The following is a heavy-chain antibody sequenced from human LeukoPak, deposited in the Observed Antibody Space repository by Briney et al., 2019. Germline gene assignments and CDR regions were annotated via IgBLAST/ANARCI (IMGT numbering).Heavy chain of an antibody. CDR2: IYHSGIT. V-gene: IGHV4-38-2*02. CDR1: GYSIRSGFY. D-gene: IGHD3-9*01. J-gene: IGHJ4*02. CDR3: ARAVGSFDWLPLFDY. Sequence: SSETLSLTCTVSGYSIRSGFYWGWIRQPPGQGLEWIGNIYHSGITYYTPSLKSRVTISVDTSKNQFYLKLSSVTAADTAVYYCARAVGSFDWLPLFDYWGQGTLVTVSS.